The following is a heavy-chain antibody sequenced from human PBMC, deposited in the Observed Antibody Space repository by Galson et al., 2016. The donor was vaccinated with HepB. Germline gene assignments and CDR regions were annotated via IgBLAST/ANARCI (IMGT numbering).Heavy chain of an antibody. Sequence: QSGAEVKKPGESLKISCKGSGYKFANYWIGWVRQVPGKGLEWMGIIYPGDLDIKYSPSFQGLVTISVGKSTSTVYLQWSSLKASDTAMYYCARHTFHFDYWGQGTQVTVSS. CDR1: GYKFANYW. CDR2: IYPGDLDI. V-gene: IGHV5-51*01. CDR3: ARHTFHFDY. J-gene: IGHJ4*02.